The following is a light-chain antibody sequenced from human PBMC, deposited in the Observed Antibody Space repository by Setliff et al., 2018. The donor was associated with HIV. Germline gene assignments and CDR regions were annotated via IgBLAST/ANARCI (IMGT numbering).Light chain of an antibody. J-gene: IGLJ1*01. V-gene: IGLV3-21*04. CDR1: NIGSKS. Sequence: SYELTQPPSVSVAPGKTARITCGGDNIGSKSVHWYQQKPGQAPVLVIYYDSDRPSGIPERFSGSNSGNTATLTISRVEAGDEADYYCQVWDSSSDHHAFGTGTKV. CDR2: YDS. CDR3: QVWDSSSDHHA.